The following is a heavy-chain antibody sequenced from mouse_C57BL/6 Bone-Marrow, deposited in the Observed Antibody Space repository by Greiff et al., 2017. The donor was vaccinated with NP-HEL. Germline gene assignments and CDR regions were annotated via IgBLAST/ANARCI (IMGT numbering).Heavy chain of an antibody. CDR2: INSDGGST. V-gene: IGHV5-2*01. Sequence: EVKLVESGGGLVQPGESLKLSCESNEYEFPSHDMSWVRTTPEKRLELVAAINSDGGSTYYPDTMERRFIISRDNTKKTLYLQMSSLRSEDTALYYCATDYYGSSYWYFDVWGTGTTVTVSS. J-gene: IGHJ1*03. CDR1: EYEFPSHD. CDR3: ATDYYGSSYWYFDV. D-gene: IGHD1-1*01.